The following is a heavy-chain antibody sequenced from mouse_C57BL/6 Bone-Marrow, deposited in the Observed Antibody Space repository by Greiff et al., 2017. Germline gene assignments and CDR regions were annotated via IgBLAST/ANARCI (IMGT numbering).Heavy chain of an antibody. Sequence: QVQLQQSGAELVRPGTSVKMSCKASGYTFTNYWIGWAKQRPGHGLEWIGDIYPGGGYTNYNEKFKGKATLTADKSSSTAYMQFSSLTSEDSAIYYGARKSYEAMDYWGQGTSVTVSS. CDR1: GYTFTNYW. CDR2: IYPGGGYT. D-gene: IGHD1-1*01. J-gene: IGHJ4*01. V-gene: IGHV1-63*01. CDR3: ARKSYEAMDY.